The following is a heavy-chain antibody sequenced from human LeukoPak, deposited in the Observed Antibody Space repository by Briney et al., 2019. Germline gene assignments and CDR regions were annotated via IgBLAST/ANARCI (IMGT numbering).Heavy chain of an antibody. Sequence: SSETLSLTCTVSGGSISSYYWSWIRQPAGKGLEWIGRIYSSGSTNYNSSLKSRVTISVDTSKNQFSLKLSSVTAADTAVYYCASTLYNWNDGGLVYFDYWGQGTLVTVSS. J-gene: IGHJ4*02. V-gene: IGHV4-4*07. CDR2: IYSSGST. D-gene: IGHD1-1*01. CDR1: GGSISSYY. CDR3: ASTLYNWNDGGLVYFDY.